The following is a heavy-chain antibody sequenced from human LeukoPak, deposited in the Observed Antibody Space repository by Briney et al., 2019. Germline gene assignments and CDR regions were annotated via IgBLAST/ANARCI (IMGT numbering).Heavy chain of an antibody. CDR1: GGSVNSGSYY. CDR3: ARAAYSGSYHSDY. J-gene: IGHJ4*02. D-gene: IGHD1-26*01. Sequence: PSETLSLTCTVSGGSVNSGSYYWNWIRQPPGKGLEWIGYIYYSGSTNYNPSLKSRVTVSVDTSKNQFSLKLSSVTAADTAVYYCARAAYSGSYHSDYWGQGTLVTVSS. V-gene: IGHV4-61*01. CDR2: IYYSGST.